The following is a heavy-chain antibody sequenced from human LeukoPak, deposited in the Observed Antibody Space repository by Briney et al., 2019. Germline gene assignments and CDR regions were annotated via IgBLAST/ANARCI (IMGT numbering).Heavy chain of an antibody. CDR1: GGTFSSYA. CDR2: ITPMFGTA. J-gene: IGHJ4*02. Sequence: AASVKVPCKASGGTFSSYAISWVRQAPGQGLEWMGGITPMFGTANYAQKFQGRVTITADESTSTAYMELSSLRSEDTAVYYCVRDGSYYDSSGYYYLYWGQGTLVTVSS. V-gene: IGHV1-69*13. CDR3: VRDGSYYDSSGYYYLY. D-gene: IGHD3-22*01.